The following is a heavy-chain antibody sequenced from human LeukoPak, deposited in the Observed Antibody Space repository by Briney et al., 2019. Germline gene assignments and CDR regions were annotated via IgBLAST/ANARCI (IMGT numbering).Heavy chain of an antibody. CDR1: GLTFSNYA. CDR2: ISAGSGST. Sequence: PGGSLRLSCAASGLTFSNYAMTWVRQAPGNGQEWVSGISAGSGSTYYADSVKGRFTISRDNSKNTLYLQMSSLRAEDTAIYYCAIHESSIPYWGQGTLVTFSS. V-gene: IGHV3-23*01. J-gene: IGHJ4*02. D-gene: IGHD1-26*01. CDR3: AIHESSIPY.